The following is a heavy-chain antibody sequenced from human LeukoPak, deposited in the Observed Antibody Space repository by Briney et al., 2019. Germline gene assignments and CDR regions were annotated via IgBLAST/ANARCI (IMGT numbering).Heavy chain of an antibody. Sequence: PGGSLRLSCAASGFTFSSYSMNWVRQAPGKGLEWVSSITSTGSYLYYADSVKGRFTISRDNAKNSLYLQMNSLRAEDTAVYYCARVSSGYYFDYWGQGTLVTVSS. CDR1: GFTFSSYS. D-gene: IGHD3-22*01. CDR3: ARVSSGYYFDY. CDR2: ITSTGSYL. V-gene: IGHV3-21*01. J-gene: IGHJ4*02.